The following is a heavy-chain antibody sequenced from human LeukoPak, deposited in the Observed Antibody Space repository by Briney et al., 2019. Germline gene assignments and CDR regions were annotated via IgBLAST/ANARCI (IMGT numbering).Heavy chain of an antibody. CDR3: ARLSTVVTFDY. Sequence: PGGSLRLSCAASGVTFSTYWMSWVRQAPGKGLEWVANIKEDGSVNAYVDSVKGRFTISRDNAKNSLDLQMHSLRVEDAAVYYCARLSTVVTFDYWGQGTLVTVSS. CDR1: GVTFSTYW. J-gene: IGHJ4*02. V-gene: IGHV3-7*01. CDR2: IKEDGSVN. D-gene: IGHD4-23*01.